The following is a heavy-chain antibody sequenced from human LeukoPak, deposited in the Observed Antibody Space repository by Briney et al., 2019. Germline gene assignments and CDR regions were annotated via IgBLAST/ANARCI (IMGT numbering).Heavy chain of an antibody. J-gene: IGHJ4*02. CDR3: ARDPNYYDSSGPHG. D-gene: IGHD3-22*01. Sequence: ASVKVSCKASGGTFSSYAISWVRQAPGQGLEWMGRIIPILGTANYAQKFQGRVTITADKSTSTAYMELSSLRSEDTAVYYCARDPNYYDSSGPHGWGQGTLVTVSS. V-gene: IGHV1-69*04. CDR1: GGTFSSYA. CDR2: IIPILGTA.